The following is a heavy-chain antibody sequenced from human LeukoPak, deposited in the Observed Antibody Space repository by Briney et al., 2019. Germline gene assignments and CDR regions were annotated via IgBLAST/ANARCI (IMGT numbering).Heavy chain of an antibody. V-gene: IGHV4-39*01. D-gene: IGHD2-2*01. CDR2: IHYSGST. CDR3: ARLGGCSSTSCSWAFDI. Sequence: SETLSLACTVSGGSISSSSYYWGWIRQPPGKGLEWIGSIHYSGSTYYNSSLKSRVTISVDTSKNQFSLKLSSVTAADTAVYYCARLGGCSSTSCSWAFDIWGQGTMVTVSS. J-gene: IGHJ3*02. CDR1: GGSISSSSYY.